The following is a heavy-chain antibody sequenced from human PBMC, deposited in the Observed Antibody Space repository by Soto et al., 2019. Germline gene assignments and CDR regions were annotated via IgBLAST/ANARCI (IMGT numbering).Heavy chain of an antibody. Sequence: EVQLVQSGAEVKKPGESLKISCKGSGYSFSSYWIGWVRQMPGKGLEWMGIIYPDDSDTRYSPSFQGQVTISADKSISTAYLQWSSLKASDTAMYYCARREGAGAVAGTYWYFDLWGRGTLVTVSS. V-gene: IGHV5-51*01. D-gene: IGHD6-19*01. J-gene: IGHJ2*01. CDR1: GYSFSSYW. CDR3: ARREGAGAVAGTYWYFDL. CDR2: IYPDDSDT.